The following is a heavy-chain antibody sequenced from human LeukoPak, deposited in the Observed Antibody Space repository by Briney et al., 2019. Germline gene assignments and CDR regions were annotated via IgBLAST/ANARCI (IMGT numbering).Heavy chain of an antibody. CDR3: ARGGATGLSYFDY. Sequence: PGRSLRLSCAASGFTFSTYSMIWVRQAPGRGLEWVSSISSRSGYINYADSVKGRFTISRDNAENSLYLQMNSLRAEDTAVYYCARGGATGLSYFDYWGQGTLVTVSS. V-gene: IGHV3-21*01. CDR1: GFTFSTYS. D-gene: IGHD1-26*01. J-gene: IGHJ4*02. CDR2: ISSRSGYI.